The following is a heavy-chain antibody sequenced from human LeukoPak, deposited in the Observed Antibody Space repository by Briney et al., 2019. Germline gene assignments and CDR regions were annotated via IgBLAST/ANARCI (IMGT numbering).Heavy chain of an antibody. CDR3: ARHVMGFGQTKYFDY. Sequence: SETLSLTCTVSGGSISSSSYYWGWIRQPPGKGLEWIGSIYYSGSTYYNPSLKSRVTISVDTSKNQFSLKLSSVTAADTAVYYCARHVMGFGQTKYFDYWGQGTLVTVSS. CDR2: IYYSGST. J-gene: IGHJ4*02. CDR1: GGSISSSSYY. V-gene: IGHV4-39*01. D-gene: IGHD3-10*01.